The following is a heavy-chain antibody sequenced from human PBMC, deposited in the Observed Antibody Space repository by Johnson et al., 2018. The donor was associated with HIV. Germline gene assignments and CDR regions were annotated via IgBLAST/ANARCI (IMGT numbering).Heavy chain of an antibody. Sequence: QVQLVESGGGLVQPGGSLRLSCPASGFPFSTYAMHWVRQAPGKGLEYVSAISGSGGSTYYADSVKGRFTISRDNSKNTLYLQMNSLRAEDTAVYYCANVYYDILTGYYYDAFDIWGQGTMVTVSS. CDR3: ANVYYDILTGYYYDAFDI. V-gene: IGHV3-64*04. J-gene: IGHJ3*02. CDR2: ISGSGGST. D-gene: IGHD3-9*01. CDR1: GFPFSTYA.